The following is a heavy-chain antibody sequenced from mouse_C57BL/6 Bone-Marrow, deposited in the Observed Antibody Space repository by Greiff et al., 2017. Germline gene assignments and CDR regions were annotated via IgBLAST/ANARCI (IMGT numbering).Heavy chain of an antibody. CDR1: GYTFTDYY. V-gene: IGHV1-26*01. CDR2: INPNNGGT. J-gene: IGHJ3*01. CDR3: ASPLIYYYGSSFAD. D-gene: IGHD1-1*01. Sequence: VQLQQSGPELVKPGASVKISCKASGYTFTDYYMNWVKQSHGTSLEWIGDINPNNGGTSYNQKFKGKATLTVDTSSSTAYMELRSLTSEDSAVYDCASPLIYYYGSSFADWGQGTLVTVSA.